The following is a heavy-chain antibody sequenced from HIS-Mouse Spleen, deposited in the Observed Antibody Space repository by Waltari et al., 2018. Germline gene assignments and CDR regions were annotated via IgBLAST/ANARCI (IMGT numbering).Heavy chain of an antibody. V-gene: IGHV4-39*07. CDR1: GGSISSSSYY. CDR3: ARAPTGFLEWFDAFDI. CDR2: IYYSGSS. Sequence: QLQLQESGPGLVKPSETLSLTCTVSGGSISSSSYYWGWIRQPPGKGLEWIGSIYYSGSSYYPPSLKGRVTISVDTSNNQFSLKLSSVTAADTAVYYCARAPTGFLEWFDAFDIWGQGTMVTVSS. D-gene: IGHD3-3*01. J-gene: IGHJ3*02.